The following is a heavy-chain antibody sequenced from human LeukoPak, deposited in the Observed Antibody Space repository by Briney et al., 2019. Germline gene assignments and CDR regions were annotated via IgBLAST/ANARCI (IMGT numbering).Heavy chain of an antibody. CDR3: ARGPRMGITDYYGMDV. Sequence: SVKVSCKASGGTFSSYAISWVRQAPGQGLEWMGGIIPIFGTANYAQKFQGRVTITADESTSTAYMELSSLRSEDAAVYYCARGPRMGITDYYGMDVWGKGTTVTVSS. J-gene: IGHJ6*04. CDR1: GGTFSSYA. D-gene: IGHD5-24*01. CDR2: IIPIFGTA. V-gene: IGHV1-69*13.